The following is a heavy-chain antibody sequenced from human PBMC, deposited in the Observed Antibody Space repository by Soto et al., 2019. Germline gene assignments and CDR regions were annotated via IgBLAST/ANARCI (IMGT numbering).Heavy chain of an antibody. D-gene: IGHD6-13*01. V-gene: IGHV3-30*18. CDR1: GFTFSSYG. Sequence: ESGGGVVQPGRSLRLSCAASGFTFSSYGMHWVRQAPGKGLEWVAVISYDGSNKYYADSVKGRFTISRDNSKNTLYLQMNSLRAEDTAVYYCAKSSSRIAAAGTFFDYWGQGTLVTVSS. CDR3: AKSSSRIAAAGTFFDY. CDR2: ISYDGSNK. J-gene: IGHJ4*02.